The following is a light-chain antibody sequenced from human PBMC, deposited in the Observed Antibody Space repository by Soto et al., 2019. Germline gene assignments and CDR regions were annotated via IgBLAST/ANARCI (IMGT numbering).Light chain of an antibody. CDR3: SSYTSSSTRG. Sequence: QSVLTQPASVSGSPGQSITISCIGTSSDVGAYDYVSWYQQHPDKAPKLMIYEVSNRPSGVSNRFSGSKSVNTATLTISGLQADDEADYYCSSYTSSSTRGFGTGTKVTVL. CDR2: EVS. CDR1: SSDVGAYDY. J-gene: IGLJ1*01. V-gene: IGLV2-14*03.